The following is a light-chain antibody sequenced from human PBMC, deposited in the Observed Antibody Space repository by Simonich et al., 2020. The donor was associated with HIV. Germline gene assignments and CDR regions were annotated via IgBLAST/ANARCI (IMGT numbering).Light chain of an antibody. CDR1: QSVSSN. CDR3: QHYNNWLFT. V-gene: IGKV3-15*01. J-gene: IGKJ3*01. Sequence: EVVMTQSPATLSVSPGERATLSCRASQSVSSNLAWYQQKPGQAPRLLIYDASTRATGIPARFRGSGSGTEFTLTISSMQSEDFALYYCQHYNNWLFTFGPGTKVDVK. CDR2: DAS.